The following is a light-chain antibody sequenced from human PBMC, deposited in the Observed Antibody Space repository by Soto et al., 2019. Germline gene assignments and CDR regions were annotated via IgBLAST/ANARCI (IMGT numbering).Light chain of an antibody. V-gene: IGKV2-24*01. J-gene: IGKJ1*01. CDR1: ESLVHSDGKTY. CDR3: MQASQLGT. Sequence: IVLTQTPLSSAVTLGQPASFSCGSSESLVHSDGKTYLGWLHLRPGQPPRLLIYQISRRPPGVPDRFSGSGAGTNFTLNISRVEPEDVGIFYCMQASQLGTFGQGTKVEIK. CDR2: QIS.